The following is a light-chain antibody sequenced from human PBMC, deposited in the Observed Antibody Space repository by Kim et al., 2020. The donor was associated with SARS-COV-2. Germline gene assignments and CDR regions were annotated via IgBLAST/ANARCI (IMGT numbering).Light chain of an antibody. Sequence: DIVMTQSPDSLAVSLGERVTVNCKSSQSVLFRSNNRSYLAWYQQKPRQPPKLLIYWASTRQSGVPDRFTGGGSGTDFTLTISSLQAEDVAVYFCQQYFSLPWTFGQGTKLEI. CDR1: QSVLFRSNNRSY. V-gene: IGKV4-1*01. J-gene: IGKJ1*01. CDR3: QQYFSLPWT. CDR2: WAS.